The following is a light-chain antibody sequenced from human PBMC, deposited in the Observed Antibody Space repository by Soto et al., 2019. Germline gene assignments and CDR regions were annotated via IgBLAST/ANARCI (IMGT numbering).Light chain of an antibody. CDR1: QSISSY. CDR2: AAS. J-gene: IGKJ3*01. Sequence: DIQMTQSPSSLSASVGDRVTITCRASQSISSYLNWYQQKPGKAPKLLIYAASSSQSGVPSRFSGSGSGTDFTLTISSLQPEEFATYYCQQSYSTPPFTFGPGTKVDIK. V-gene: IGKV1-39*01. CDR3: QQSYSTPPFT.